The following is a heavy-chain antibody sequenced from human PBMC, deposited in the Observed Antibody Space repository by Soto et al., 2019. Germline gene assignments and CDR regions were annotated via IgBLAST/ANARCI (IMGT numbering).Heavy chain of an antibody. CDR2: IHVSGST. Sequence: SWVRQPPGKGLEWIGYIHVSGSTNDNPSLKGRVTMSIDTSKNQFSLKLSSVTAADTAVYYCARDGHGMDVWGQGTKVTVSS. J-gene: IGHJ6*02. CDR3: ARDGHGMDV. V-gene: IGHV4-59*01.